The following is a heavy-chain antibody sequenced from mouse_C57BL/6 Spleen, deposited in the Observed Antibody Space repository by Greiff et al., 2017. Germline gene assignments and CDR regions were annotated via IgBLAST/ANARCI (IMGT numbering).Heavy chain of an antibody. D-gene: IGHD2-4*01. Sequence: DVQLVESGGGLVKPGGSLKLSCAASGFTFSDYGMHWVRQAPEKGLEWVAYISSGSSTIYYADTVKGRFTISRDNAKNTLFLQMISLRSEDTAMYYCARSPIYYDYAPGYWYFDVWGTGTTVTVSS. CDR1: GFTFSDYG. CDR3: ARSPIYYDYAPGYWYFDV. V-gene: IGHV5-17*01. J-gene: IGHJ1*03. CDR2: ISSGSSTI.